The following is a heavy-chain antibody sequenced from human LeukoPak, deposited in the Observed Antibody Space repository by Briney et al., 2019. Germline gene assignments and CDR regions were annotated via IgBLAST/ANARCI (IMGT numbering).Heavy chain of an antibody. CDR2: LYRDGNT. Sequence: GGSLRLSCAASGLTVITNDMTWVRQAPGKGREWVPVLYRDGNTKYADSVQGRFTISRDNSKNTLYIEMNRLSPDDTAVYYCARGVEPLAANTLAYWGQGTLVTVSS. D-gene: IGHD1-14*01. CDR3: ARGVEPLAANTLAY. CDR1: GLTVITND. J-gene: IGHJ4*02. V-gene: IGHV3-53*01.